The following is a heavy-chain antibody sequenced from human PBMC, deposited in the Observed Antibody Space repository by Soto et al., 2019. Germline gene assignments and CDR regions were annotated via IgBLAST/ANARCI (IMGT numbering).Heavy chain of an antibody. CDR3: AKDHDSSGYYYVGDYYYYYGMDV. Sequence: EVQLLESGGGLVQPGGSLRLSCAASGFTFSSYVMSWVRQAPGKGLEWVSAISGSGGSTYYADSVKGRFTISRDNSKNTLYLQMNSLRAEDTAVYYCAKDHDSSGYYYVGDYYYYYGMDVWGQGTTVTVSS. CDR2: ISGSGGST. V-gene: IGHV3-23*01. J-gene: IGHJ6*02. D-gene: IGHD3-22*01. CDR1: GFTFSSYV.